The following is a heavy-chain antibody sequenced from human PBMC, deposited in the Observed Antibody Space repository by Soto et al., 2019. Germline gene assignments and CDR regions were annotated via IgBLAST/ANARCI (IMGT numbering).Heavy chain of an antibody. V-gene: IGHV4-34*01. D-gene: IGHD5-12*01. CDR1: GGSFSGYY. Sequence: NPSETLSLTCAVYGGSFSGYYWSWIRQPPGKGLEWIGEINHSGSTNYNPSLKSRVTISVDTSKNQFSLKLSSVTAADTAVYYCARGAVSGWLRNWFDPWGQGTLVTVSS. CDR3: ARGAVSGWLRNWFDP. CDR2: INHSGST. J-gene: IGHJ5*02.